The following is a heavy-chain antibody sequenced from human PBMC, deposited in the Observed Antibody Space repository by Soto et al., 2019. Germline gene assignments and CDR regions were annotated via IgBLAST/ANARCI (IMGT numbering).Heavy chain of an antibody. CDR3: ARVRSFDSSVHWFDP. CDR1: GGSISSGGYS. V-gene: IGHV4-30-2*01. CDR2: IYHSGST. Sequence: SETLSLTCAVSGGSISSGGYSWSWIRQPPGKGLEWIGYIYHSGSTYYNPSLKSRVTISVDRSKNQFSLKLSSVTAADTAVYYCARVRSFDSSVHWFDPWGQGTLVTVSS. D-gene: IGHD3-22*01. J-gene: IGHJ5*02.